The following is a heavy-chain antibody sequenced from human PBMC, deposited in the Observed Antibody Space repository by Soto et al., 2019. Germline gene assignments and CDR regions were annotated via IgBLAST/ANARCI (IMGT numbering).Heavy chain of an antibody. CDR3: AREEVLAVAGTAWNYYYYGMDV. D-gene: IGHD6-19*01. V-gene: IGHV3-48*03. Sequence: GALRLSCAASGFTFSSYEMNWVRQAPGKGLEWVSYISSSGSTIYYADSVKGRFTISRDNAKNSLYLQMNSLRAEDTAVYYCAREEVLAVAGTAWNYYYYGMDVWGQGTTVTVSS. J-gene: IGHJ6*02. CDR1: GFTFSSYE. CDR2: ISSSGSTI.